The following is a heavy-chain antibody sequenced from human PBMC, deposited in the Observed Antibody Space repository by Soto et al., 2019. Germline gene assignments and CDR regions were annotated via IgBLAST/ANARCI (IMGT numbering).Heavy chain of an antibody. D-gene: IGHD6-19*01. J-gene: IGHJ4*02. CDR3: AKGSSGWYERFDY. CDR1: GFTFSSYA. V-gene: IGHV3-23*01. CDR2: ISGSGGST. Sequence: EVQLLESGGGLVQPGGSLRLSCAASGFTFSSYAMSWVRQAPGKGLEWVSTISGSGGSTYYADSVKGRFTISRDNSKNTLYLQMNSLRAEDTAVYYCAKGSSGWYERFDYWGRGTLVTVSS.